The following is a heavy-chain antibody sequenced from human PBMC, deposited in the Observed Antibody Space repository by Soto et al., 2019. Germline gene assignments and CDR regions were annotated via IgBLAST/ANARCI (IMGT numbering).Heavy chain of an antibody. J-gene: IGHJ3*02. D-gene: IGHD4-17*01. CDR3: AKGMTTVTGGGAFDI. Sequence: GGSLRLSCAASGFTFDDYAMHWVRQAPGKGLEWVSGISWNSGSIGYADSVKGRFTISRDNAKNSLYLQMNSLRAEDTALYYCAKGMTTVTGGGAFDIWGQGTMVTVSS. CDR2: ISWNSGSI. V-gene: IGHV3-9*01. CDR1: GFTFDDYA.